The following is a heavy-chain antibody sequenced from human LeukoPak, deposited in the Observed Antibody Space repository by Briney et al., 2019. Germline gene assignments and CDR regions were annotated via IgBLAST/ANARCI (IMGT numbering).Heavy chain of an antibody. D-gene: IGHD1-26*01. V-gene: IGHV3-33*02. CDR2: IYYDGSKQ. CDR3: ARWGAGRTSDY. Sequence: GGSLRLSCAASGFTFSSYWMNWVRQAPGKGLEWVAVIYYDGSKQYYADFAKGRFTISRDNTKNTLFLQMNSLRVDDTAVYYCARWGAGRTSDYWGQGTLVTVSS. J-gene: IGHJ4*02. CDR1: GFTFSSYW.